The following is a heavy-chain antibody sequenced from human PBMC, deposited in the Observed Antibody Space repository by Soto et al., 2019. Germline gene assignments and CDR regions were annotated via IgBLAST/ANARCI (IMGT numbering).Heavy chain of an antibody. CDR2: ISAYNGKT. D-gene: IGHD6-25*01. CDR3: ARAGVSTGWLGTLATGVRGVEIDY. J-gene: IGHJ4*02. Sequence: QVQLVQSGAEVKKTGASVEVSCKASGYTFISYGISWVRQAPGQGLEWMGWISAYNGKTNYAQKFQGRVTMTTDTSTGTAYMELRNLRSDDTAVYYCARAGVSTGWLGTLATGVRGVEIDYWGQGTLVTVSS. V-gene: IGHV1-18*01. CDR1: GYTFISYG.